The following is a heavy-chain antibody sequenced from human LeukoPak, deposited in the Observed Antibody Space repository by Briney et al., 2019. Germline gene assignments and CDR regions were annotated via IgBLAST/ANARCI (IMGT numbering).Heavy chain of an antibody. CDR2: VNPHSGGT. D-gene: IGHD5-12*01. J-gene: IGHJ4*02. CDR3: ARVSAYDSGSDY. Sequence: ASVKVSCKASGYTFTGYFLHWVRQAPGQGLEWLGWVNPHSGGTNYAQEFQGRVTMTRDTSISTAYMELSRLTSDDTAVYYCARVSAYDSGSDYRGQGTLVTVSS. V-gene: IGHV1-2*02. CDR1: GYTFTGYF.